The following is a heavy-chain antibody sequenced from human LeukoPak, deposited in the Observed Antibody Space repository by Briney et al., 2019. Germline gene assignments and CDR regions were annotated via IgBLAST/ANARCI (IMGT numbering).Heavy chain of an antibody. J-gene: IGHJ4*02. D-gene: IGHD1-26*01. CDR1: GGSFSGYY. V-gene: IGHV4-34*01. CDR2: INHSGST. Sequence: SETLSLTCAVYGGSFSGYYWSWIRQPPGKGLEWIGEINHSGSTNYNPSLNGRVTMSLDKSRNQLSLSLTSVTAADTAIYYCSRESGAFCPFGYWGQGTLVIVPP. CDR3: SRESGAFCPFGY.